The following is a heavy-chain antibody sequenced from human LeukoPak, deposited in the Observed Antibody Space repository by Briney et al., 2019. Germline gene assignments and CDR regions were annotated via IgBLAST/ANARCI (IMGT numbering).Heavy chain of an antibody. J-gene: IGHJ5*02. CDR2: MNPNSGNT. CDR3: AREVTTGTTNWFDP. Sequence: ASVKVSCKASGYTFTSYDINWVRQATGQGFEWMGWMNPNSGNTGYAQKFQGRVTITRNTSISTAYMELSSLRSEDTAVYYCAREVTTGTTNWFDPWGQGTLVTVSS. D-gene: IGHD1-1*01. CDR1: GYTFTSYD. V-gene: IGHV1-8*03.